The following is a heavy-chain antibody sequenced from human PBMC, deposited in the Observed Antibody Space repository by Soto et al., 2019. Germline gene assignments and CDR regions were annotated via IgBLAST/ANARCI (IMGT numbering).Heavy chain of an antibody. Sequence: PSETLSLTCAVSGGSISSSNWWSWVRQPPGKGLEWIGEIYHSGSTNYNPSLKSRVAISVDKSKNQFSLKLSSVTAADTAVYYCARDYMVRGVTRWFDPWGQGTLVTVS. CDR3: ARDYMVRGVTRWFDP. CDR2: IYHSGST. D-gene: IGHD3-10*01. V-gene: IGHV4-4*02. CDR1: GGSISSSNW. J-gene: IGHJ5*02.